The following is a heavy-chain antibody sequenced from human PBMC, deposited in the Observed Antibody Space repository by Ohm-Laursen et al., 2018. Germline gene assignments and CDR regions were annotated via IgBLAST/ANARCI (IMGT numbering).Heavy chain of an antibody. D-gene: IGHD1-7*01. J-gene: IGHJ3*02. CDR1: GYSFTSYD. V-gene: IGHV1-8*01. CDR2: MNPKSGDT. CDR3: ARGRLSGTRRALDI. Sequence: ASEKASRKPSGYSFTSYDINWVRQATGQGLKWMGWMNPKSGDTGYAHKFQGRVTMARNASISTANMEMSSLRSEDTAVYYCARGRLSGTRRALDIWGQGTMVTVSS.